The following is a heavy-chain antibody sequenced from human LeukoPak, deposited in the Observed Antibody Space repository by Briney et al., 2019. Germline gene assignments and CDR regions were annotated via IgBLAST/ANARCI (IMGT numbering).Heavy chain of an antibody. J-gene: IGHJ6*04. D-gene: IGHD3-10*02. Sequence: GGSLRLSRAASGFTFNSYEMIWVGQAPGKGLAWVSYISSRCSTIYYADSVKGRFTISRDNDKNSLYLQMSSLRAEDTAVYYCAELGITMIGRVWGKGTTVSNSS. V-gene: IGHV3-48*03. CDR2: ISSRCSTI. CDR3: AELGITMIGRV. CDR1: GFTFNSYE.